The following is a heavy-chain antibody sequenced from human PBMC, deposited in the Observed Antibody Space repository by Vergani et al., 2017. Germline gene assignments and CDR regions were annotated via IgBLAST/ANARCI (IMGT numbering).Heavy chain of an antibody. Sequence: VQLLESGGGLVQPGGSLRLSCAASGFTFSDYYMSWIRQAPGKGLEWVSYISSSGSTIYYADSVKGRFTISRDNAKNSLYLQMNSLRAEDTAVYYCARDISLVFWYSSSWPSFDYWGQGTLVTVSS. D-gene: IGHD6-13*01. CDR3: ARDISLVFWYSSSWPSFDY. V-gene: IGHV3-11*01. CDR1: GFTFSDYY. CDR2: ISSSGSTI. J-gene: IGHJ4*02.